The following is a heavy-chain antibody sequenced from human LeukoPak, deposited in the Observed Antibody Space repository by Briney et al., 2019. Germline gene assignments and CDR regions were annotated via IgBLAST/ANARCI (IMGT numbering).Heavy chain of an antibody. Sequence: GGSLRLSCAASGFTFSSYSMNWVSQAPGKGLEWVSYISSSSSTIYYADSVKGRFTISRDNAKNSLYLQMNSLRAEDTAVYYCARSRIAVAGPNWFDPWGQGTLVTVSS. J-gene: IGHJ5*02. CDR2: ISSSSSTI. CDR3: ARSRIAVAGPNWFDP. D-gene: IGHD6-19*01. V-gene: IGHV3-48*01. CDR1: GFTFSSYS.